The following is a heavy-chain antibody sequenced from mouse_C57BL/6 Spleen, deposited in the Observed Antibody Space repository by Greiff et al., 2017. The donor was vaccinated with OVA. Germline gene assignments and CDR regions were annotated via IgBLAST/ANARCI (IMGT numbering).Heavy chain of an antibody. D-gene: IGHD1-1*01. J-gene: IGHJ2*01. CDR3: ARDYGSSLYDY. Sequence: QVQLQQSGPELVKPGASVKISCKASGYAFSSSWMNWVKQRPGKGLEWIGRIYPGDGDTNYNGKFKGKATLTADKSSSTAYMQLSSLTSEDAAVYCGARDYGSSLYDYWGQGTTLTVSS. CDR1: GYAFSSSW. V-gene: IGHV1-82*01. CDR2: IYPGDGDT.